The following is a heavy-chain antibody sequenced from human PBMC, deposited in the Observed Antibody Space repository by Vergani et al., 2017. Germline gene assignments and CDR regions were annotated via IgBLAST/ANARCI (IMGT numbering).Heavy chain of an antibody. Sequence: EVQLVESGGGLVKPGGSLRLSCAASGFTFSSYSMNWVRQAPGKGLEWVSSISSSSSYIYYADSVKGRFTISRDNAKNSLYLQMNSLRAEDTAVYYCARPSPTGYSSSWSDAFDIWGQGTMVTVSS. CDR1: GFTFSSYS. CDR3: ARPSPTGYSSSWSDAFDI. V-gene: IGHV3-21*01. J-gene: IGHJ3*02. CDR2: ISSSSSYI. D-gene: IGHD6-13*01.